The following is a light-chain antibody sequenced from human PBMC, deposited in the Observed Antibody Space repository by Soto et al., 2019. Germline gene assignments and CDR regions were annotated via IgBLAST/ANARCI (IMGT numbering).Light chain of an antibody. J-gene: IGKJ4*01. CDR2: GAS. V-gene: IGKV3-20*01. CDR3: QQYGSSPAFT. Sequence: EIVLTQSPGTLSLSPGERATLSCRASQSVSSSYLAWYQQKPGQAPRLLIYGASSRATGIPDRFSGSGSVTDFNLTISRLEPEDFAVYYCQQYGSSPAFTFGGGTKVEIK. CDR1: QSVSSSY.